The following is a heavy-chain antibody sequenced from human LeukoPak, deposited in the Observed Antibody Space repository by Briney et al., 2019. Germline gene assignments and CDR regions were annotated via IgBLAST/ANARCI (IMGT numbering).Heavy chain of an antibody. CDR2: IYYSGST. Sequence: SETLSLTCTVSGGSISSYYWSWIRQPPGKGLEWIGYIYYSGSTNYNPSLKSRVTISVDTSKNQFSLKLSSVTAADTAVYYCARGTTTVVTPTDYWGQGTLVTVSP. V-gene: IGHV4-59*01. D-gene: IGHD4-23*01. CDR3: ARGTTTVVTPTDY. J-gene: IGHJ4*02. CDR1: GGSISSYY.